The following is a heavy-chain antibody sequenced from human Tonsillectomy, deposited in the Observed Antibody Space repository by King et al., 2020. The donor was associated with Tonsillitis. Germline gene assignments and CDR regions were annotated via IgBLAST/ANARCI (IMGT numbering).Heavy chain of an antibody. J-gene: IGHJ4*02. V-gene: IGHV4-39*01. CDR1: GGSISRSSYY. CDR3: ARQTDRSTSGFDY. CDR2: IYYSGST. Sequence: LQLQESGPGLVKPSETLSLNCTVSGGSISRSSYYWGWIRQPPGKGLEWIGSIYYSGSTYYNPSLQSRVTISVDTSKNQFSLKLSSVTAADTAVYYCARQTDRSTSGFDYWGQGTLVTVSS. D-gene: IGHD2-2*01.